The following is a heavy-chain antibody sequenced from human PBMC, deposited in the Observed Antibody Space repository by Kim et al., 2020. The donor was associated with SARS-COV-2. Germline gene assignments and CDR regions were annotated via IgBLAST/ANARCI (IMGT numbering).Heavy chain of an antibody. J-gene: IGHJ5*02. CDR2: IDPSDSYT. V-gene: IGHV5-10-1*01. CDR3: ARHIRGGSSPNWFDP. D-gene: IGHD6-13*01. CDR1: GYSFTSYW. Sequence: GESLKISCKGSGYSFTSYWISWVRQMPGKGLEWMGRIDPSDSYTNYSPSFQGHVTISADKSISTAYLQWSSLKASDTAMYYCARHIRGGSSPNWFDPWGQGTLVTVSS.